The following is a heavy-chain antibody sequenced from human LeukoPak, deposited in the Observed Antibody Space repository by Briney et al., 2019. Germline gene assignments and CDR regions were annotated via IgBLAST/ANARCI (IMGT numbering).Heavy chain of an antibody. CDR3: ARGSTPLIAAALPESY. Sequence: ASVKVSFKASGYTFTSCGISWVRQAPGQGLEWMGWISAYNGNTNYAQKLQGRVTMTTDTSTSTAYMELRSLRSDDTAVYYCARGSTPLIAAALPESYWGQGTLVTVSS. CDR1: GYTFTSCG. CDR2: ISAYNGNT. D-gene: IGHD6-13*01. J-gene: IGHJ4*02. V-gene: IGHV1-18*01.